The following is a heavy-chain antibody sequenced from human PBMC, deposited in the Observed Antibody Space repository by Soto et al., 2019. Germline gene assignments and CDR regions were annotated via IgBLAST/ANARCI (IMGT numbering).Heavy chain of an antibody. Sequence: PGGSLRLSCAASGFTFSSYGMHWVRQAPGKGLEWXAVIXXXGXNXXXAXXXXGRFTISRDNSKNTLYLQMNSLRAEDTAVYYCAKNPSSGPPGMDVWGQGTTVTVSS. V-gene: IGHV3-30*18. CDR1: GFTFSSYG. CDR3: AKNPSSGPPGMDV. CDR2: IXXXGXNX. D-gene: IGHD3-22*01. J-gene: IGHJ6*02.